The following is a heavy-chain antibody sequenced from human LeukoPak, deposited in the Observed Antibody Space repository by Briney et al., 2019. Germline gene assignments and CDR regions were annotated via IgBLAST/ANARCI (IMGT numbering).Heavy chain of an antibody. CDR2: IYYSGST. CDR3: ARDHSSSWYTD. CDR1: GGSISSGGYY. Sequence: SQTLSLTCTVSGGSISSGGYYWSWIRQHPGKGLEWIGYIYYSGSTYYNPSLKSRVTISVDTSKNQFSLKLSSVTAADAAVYYCARDHSSSWYTDWGQGTLVTVSS. J-gene: IGHJ4*02. D-gene: IGHD6-13*01. V-gene: IGHV4-31*03.